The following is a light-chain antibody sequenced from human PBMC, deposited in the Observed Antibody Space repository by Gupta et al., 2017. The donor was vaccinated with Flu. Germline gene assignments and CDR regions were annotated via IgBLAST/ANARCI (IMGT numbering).Light chain of an antibody. Sequence: EIVLTQSPGTLSLSPGERATLSCRASQTVSSSYLAWYQQKPGQAPRLLIYGASSRATGIPDRFRGSGSRTDFTLTSSRREPEDFAVYYWQQDGSSRTFGQGTKVEIK. CDR1: QTVSSSY. V-gene: IGKV3-20*01. CDR3: QQDGSSRT. CDR2: GAS. J-gene: IGKJ1*01.